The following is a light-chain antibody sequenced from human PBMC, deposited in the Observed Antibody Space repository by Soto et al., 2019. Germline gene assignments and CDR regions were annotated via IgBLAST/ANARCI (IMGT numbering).Light chain of an antibody. CDR1: QDIRHD. J-gene: IGKJ2*01. CDR3: QQSYSTLVN. CDR2: VAS. Sequence: AIQMTQSPSSLSASVGDRVTITCRASQDIRHDLAWYQQRPGKAHKLLIYVASTLQSGVPSRFSGGGSGTDVTLPISSLQPDDFATYYFQQSYSTLVNFGQGTKLEIK. V-gene: IGKV1-6*01.